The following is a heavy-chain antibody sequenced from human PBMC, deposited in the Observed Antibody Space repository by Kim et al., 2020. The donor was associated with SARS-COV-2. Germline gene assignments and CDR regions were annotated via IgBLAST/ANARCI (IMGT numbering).Heavy chain of an antibody. CDR3: AKDDMIAVTVSYYFDY. J-gene: IGHJ4*02. V-gene: IGHV3-23*01. CDR1: GIPFSMYA. CDR2: ISGGGTNT. Sequence: GGFLRLSCAASGIPFSMYAMSWVRQAPGKGLEWVSGISGGGTNTYYADSVKGRFTISRDNSKNTLYLQMNSLRADDTAIYYCAKDDMIAVTVSYYFDYWGQGTLVTVSS. D-gene: IGHD6-19*01.